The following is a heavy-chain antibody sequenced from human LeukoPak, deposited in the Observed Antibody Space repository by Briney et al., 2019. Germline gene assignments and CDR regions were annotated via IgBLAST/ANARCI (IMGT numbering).Heavy chain of an antibody. CDR1: GFTVSSNY. D-gene: IGHD1-14*01. J-gene: IGHJ4*02. CDR2: IYTDGST. CDR3: TTPHTRDATPLY. Sequence: PGGSLRLSCAASGFTVSSNYMSWVRQAPGKGLEWVSVIYTDGSTYYADSVKGRFTISRDNSKNTLYLQMNSLRAEDTAVYYCTTPHTRDATPLYWGQGPLVTVSS. V-gene: IGHV3-53*01.